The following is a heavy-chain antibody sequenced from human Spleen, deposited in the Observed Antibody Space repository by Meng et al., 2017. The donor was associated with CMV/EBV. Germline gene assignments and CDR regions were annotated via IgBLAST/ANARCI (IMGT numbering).Heavy chain of an antibody. J-gene: IGHJ5*02. CDR3: ARAHEVWFDP. V-gene: IGHV4-59*01. Sequence: GSLRLSCTVSGGSISSYYWSRIRQSPGNGLEWIGYIYYSGSTTYNPSLKSRLTISVDTSKNQFSLRLSSVTAADTAVYYCARAHEVWFDPWGQGTLVTVSS. CDR1: GGSISSYY. CDR2: IYYSGST.